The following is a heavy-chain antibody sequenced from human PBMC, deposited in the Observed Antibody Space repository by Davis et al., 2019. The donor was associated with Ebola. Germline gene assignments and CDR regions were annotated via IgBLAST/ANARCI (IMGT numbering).Heavy chain of an antibody. CDR1: GFSFSSYA. Sequence: PGGSLRLSCAASGFSFSSYAMSWVRQAPGKGLEWVSAIGTSASTTFYADSVKGRFTISRDNSENTLFLQMHSLRAEDTAVYYCAKDHAVYDFLGDDFEFWGQGTLVTVSS. CDR3: AKDHAVYDFLGDDFEF. D-gene: IGHD3-3*01. J-gene: IGHJ4*02. V-gene: IGHV3-23*01. CDR2: IGTSASTT.